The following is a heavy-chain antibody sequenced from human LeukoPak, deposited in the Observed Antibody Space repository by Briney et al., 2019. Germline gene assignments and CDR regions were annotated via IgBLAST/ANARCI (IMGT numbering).Heavy chain of an antibody. V-gene: IGHV3-53*01. Sequence: QPGGSLRLSCAASGFTVSSNYMSWVRQAPGKGLEWVSIIYSGGNTYYADSVKGRFTISRDNSKNTLYLQMNSLRAEDTAVYYCARLKLRAAFDIWGQGTMVTVSS. J-gene: IGHJ3*02. CDR1: GFTVSSNY. CDR3: ARLKLRAAFDI. CDR2: IYSGGNT.